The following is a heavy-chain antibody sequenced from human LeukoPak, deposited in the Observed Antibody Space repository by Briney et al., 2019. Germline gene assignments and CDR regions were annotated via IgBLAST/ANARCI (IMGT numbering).Heavy chain of an antibody. J-gene: IGHJ4*02. CDR2: IYSGGST. D-gene: IGHD3-10*01. CDR1: GFTFSSYG. V-gene: IGHV3-53*01. CDR3: ARGGQTYGSGSYYSYYFDC. Sequence: GGSLRLFCAASGFTFSSYGMHWVRLAPGKGLEWVSVIYSGGSTYYADSVRGRFTISRDNSKSTLYLQMNSLRAEDTAVYYCARGGQTYGSGSYYSYYFDCWGQGTLVTVSS.